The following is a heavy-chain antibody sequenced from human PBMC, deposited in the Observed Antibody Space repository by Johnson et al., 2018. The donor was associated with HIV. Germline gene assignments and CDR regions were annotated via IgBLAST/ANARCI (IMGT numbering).Heavy chain of an antibody. D-gene: IGHD3-22*01. Sequence: VQLVESGGGLAQPGGSLRLSCAASGITVSSNYMSWVRQAPGKGLEWVSVIYSGGSTYYADSVKGRFTISRDNSKNTLYLQMNSLRAEDTAVYYCARVVVITYHDAFDIWGQGTMVTVSS. CDR1: GITVSSNY. CDR3: ARVVVITYHDAFDI. CDR2: IYSGGST. J-gene: IGHJ3*02. V-gene: IGHV3-66*01.